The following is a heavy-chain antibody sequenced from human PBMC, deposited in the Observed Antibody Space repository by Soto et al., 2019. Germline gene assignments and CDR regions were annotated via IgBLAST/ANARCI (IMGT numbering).Heavy chain of an antibody. V-gene: IGHV3-30*18. D-gene: IGHD3-22*01. CDR2: ISYDGSNK. CDR1: GFTFSSYG. J-gene: IGHJ5*02. Sequence: GGSVRLSCAASGFTFSSYGMHWVRQAPGKGLEWVAVISYDGSNKYYADSVKGRFTISRDNSKNTLYLQMNSLRAEDTAVYYCAKDDYDSSGYYYPNWFDPWGQGTLVTVSS. CDR3: AKDDYDSSGYYYPNWFDP.